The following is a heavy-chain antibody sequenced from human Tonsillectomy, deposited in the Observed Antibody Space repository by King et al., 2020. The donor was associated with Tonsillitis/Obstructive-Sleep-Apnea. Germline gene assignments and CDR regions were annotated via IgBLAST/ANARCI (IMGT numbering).Heavy chain of an antibody. CDR2: INYSGST. D-gene: IGHD3-22*01. CDR3: ARVENYDSRRLVALEL. V-gene: IGHV4-39*01. J-gene: IGHJ3*01. Sequence: QLQESGPGLVKPSETLSLTCTVSGGSISSSSHYWGWIRAPPGKGLEWIGSINYSGSTYFNPSLKSRVTISVDTSKTQFPLKLNSVTAADTAVYYCARVENYDSRRLVALELWGQGTMVTASS. CDR1: GGSISSSSHY.